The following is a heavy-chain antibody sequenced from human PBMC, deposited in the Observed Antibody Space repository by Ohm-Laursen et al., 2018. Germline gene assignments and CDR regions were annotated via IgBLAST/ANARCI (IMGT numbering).Heavy chain of an antibody. CDR1: GFTFSSYS. CDR2: ISSSSSYI. V-gene: IGHV3-21*04. CDR3: ARDPSRYSGSYPYYFDY. Sequence: SLRLSCAASGFTFSSYSMNWVRQAPGKGLEWVSSISSSSSYIYYADSVKGRFTISRDNAKNSLYLQMNSLRAEDTAVYYCARDPSRYSGSYPYYFDYWGQGTLVTVSS. D-gene: IGHD1-26*01. J-gene: IGHJ4*02.